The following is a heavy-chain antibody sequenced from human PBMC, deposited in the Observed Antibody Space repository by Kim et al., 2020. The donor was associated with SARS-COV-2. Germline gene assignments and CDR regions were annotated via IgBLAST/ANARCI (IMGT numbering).Heavy chain of an antibody. CDR3: AKDQSVVDPYYYGMDV. V-gene: IGHV3-23*01. J-gene: IGHJ6*02. Sequence: GGSLRLSCAASGFTFSSYAMSWVRQAPGKGLEWVSAISGSGGSTYYADSVKGRFTISRDNSKNTLYLQMNSLRAEDTAVYYCAKDQSVVDPYYYGMDVWGQGTTVTVSS. CDR1: GFTFSSYA. CDR2: ISGSGGST. D-gene: IGHD2-2*01.